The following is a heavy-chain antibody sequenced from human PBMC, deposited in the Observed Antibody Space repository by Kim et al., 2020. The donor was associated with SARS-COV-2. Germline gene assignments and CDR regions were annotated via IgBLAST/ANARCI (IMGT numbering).Heavy chain of an antibody. CDR1: GFTFSSYS. Sequence: GGSLRLSCAASGFTFSSYSMNWVRQAPGKGLEWVSSISSSSSYIYYADSVKGRFTISRDNAKNSLYLQMNSLRAEDTAVYYCASPVAANYYYYGMDVWGQGTTVTVSS. V-gene: IGHV3-21*01. CDR2: ISSSSSYI. D-gene: IGHD2-15*01. J-gene: IGHJ6*02. CDR3: ASPVAANYYYYGMDV.